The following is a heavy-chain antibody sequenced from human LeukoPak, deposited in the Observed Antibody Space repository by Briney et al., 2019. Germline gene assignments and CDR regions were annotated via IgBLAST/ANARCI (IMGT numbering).Heavy chain of an antibody. D-gene: IGHD3-10*01. V-gene: IGHV5-51*01. J-gene: IGHJ1*01. CDR3: ATYAGRSSKYFQP. CDR2: INPGDSDT. Sequence: RGESLKISCKGSGYSFTSSWIGWVRQMPGKGLEWMGIINPGDSDTRYSPPFQGQVTISADKSISTAYLQWSSLKASDTAMYYCATYAGRSSKYFQPWGQGTLVTVSS. CDR1: GYSFTSSW.